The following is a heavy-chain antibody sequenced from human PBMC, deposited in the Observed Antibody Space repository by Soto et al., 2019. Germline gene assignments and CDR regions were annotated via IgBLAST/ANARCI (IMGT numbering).Heavy chain of an antibody. CDR3: ARGRFGELFNWFDP. Sequence: SETLSLTCAVSGYSISSGYYWGWIRQPPGKGLEWIGSIYHSGSTYYNPSLKSRVTISVDTSKNQFSLKLSSVTAADTAVYYCARGRFGELFNWFDPWGQGTLVTVSS. J-gene: IGHJ5*02. V-gene: IGHV4-38-2*01. D-gene: IGHD3-10*01. CDR2: IYHSGST. CDR1: GYSISSGYY.